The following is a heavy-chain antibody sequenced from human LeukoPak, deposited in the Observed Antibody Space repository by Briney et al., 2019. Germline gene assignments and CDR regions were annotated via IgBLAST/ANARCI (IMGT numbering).Heavy chain of an antibody. V-gene: IGHV3-30*18. J-gene: IGHJ4*02. CDR1: GFTFSSYG. CDR2: ISFDGSNQ. CDR3: AKPPEVGATVGYFDY. Sequence: GGSLRLSCAASGFTFSSYGMHWVRQAPGKGLEWVALISFDGSNQYYADSVKGRFTISRDSSKNTLFLQMNSLRAEDTAVYYCAKPPEVGATVGYFDYWGQGTLVTVSS. D-gene: IGHD1-26*01.